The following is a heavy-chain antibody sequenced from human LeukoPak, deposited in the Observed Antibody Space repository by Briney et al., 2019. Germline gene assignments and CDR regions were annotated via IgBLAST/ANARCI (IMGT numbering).Heavy chain of an antibody. Sequence: GGSLRHSCAASGFTVSTNCMIWVRQPPGQGLEWVSVIYNTGSTYNADSVKGRFTISRHNSKNTVYLQMSNLRAEDTAMYYCARVDTTLSYKLVYWGQGTLVTVSS. CDR3: ARVDTTLSYKLVY. J-gene: IGHJ4*02. D-gene: IGHD1-1*01. V-gene: IGHV3-53*04. CDR2: IYNTGST. CDR1: GFTVSTNC.